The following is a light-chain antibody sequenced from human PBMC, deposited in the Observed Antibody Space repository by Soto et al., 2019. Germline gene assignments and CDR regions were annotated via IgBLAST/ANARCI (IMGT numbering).Light chain of an antibody. CDR1: QHSSTY. V-gene: IGKV1-33*01. CDR2: DAS. J-gene: IGKJ3*01. Sequence: DIQMTQSPSSLSASVGDRVTITCQASQHSSTYLNWCQQKPGQAPELLIYDASNLVPGVPSRCSGSGSGTDFTFTISSLQPEDSATYDCLQYDDLPPTFGPGTKVDIK. CDR3: LQYDDLPPT.